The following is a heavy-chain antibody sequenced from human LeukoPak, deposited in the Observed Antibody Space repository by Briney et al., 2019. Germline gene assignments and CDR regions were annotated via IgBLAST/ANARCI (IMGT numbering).Heavy chain of an antibody. V-gene: IGHV3-74*01. D-gene: IGHD3-22*01. J-gene: IGHJ4*02. CDR1: GFILSSYW. CDR3: AKDWAGSDRRYYFDY. Sequence: GGSLRLSCAASGFILSSYWMHWVRQAPGKGLVWVSRINSDGSSTTYADSVKGRFTISRDNSQNTLYLQMSSLRAEDTAVYYCAKDWAGSDRRYYFDYWGQGTLVTVSS. CDR2: INSDGSST.